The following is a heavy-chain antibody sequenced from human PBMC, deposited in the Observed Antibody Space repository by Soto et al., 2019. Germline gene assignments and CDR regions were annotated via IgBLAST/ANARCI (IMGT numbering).Heavy chain of an antibody. Sequence: GGSLRLSCATSGLNFNGYTMSWVRQAPGQGLEWVSGIAETGSSTYYADSVKGRFTISRDNSENTLYLQMNNLRAEDTAIYYCAKPVYGSGSPDDWGQGTLLTVSS. D-gene: IGHD3-10*01. J-gene: IGHJ4*02. CDR2: IAETGSST. CDR1: GLNFNGYT. CDR3: AKPVYGSGSPDD. V-gene: IGHV3-23*01.